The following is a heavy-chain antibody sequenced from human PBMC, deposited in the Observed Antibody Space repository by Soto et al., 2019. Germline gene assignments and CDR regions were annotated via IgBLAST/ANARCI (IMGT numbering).Heavy chain of an antibody. D-gene: IGHD6-13*01. CDR2: VYNSGST. CDR1: GGSISSNY. V-gene: IGHV4-59*01. CDR3: ARYRREAVAGYTLDN. J-gene: IGHJ4*02. Sequence: ETLSLTCAVSGGSISSNYWTWVRQPPGKGLEWVGYVYNSGSTNYNPSLKSRVNISEDTYKRQFCLKVNCMTAGDTAVYYCARYRREAVAGYTLDNWGQGILV.